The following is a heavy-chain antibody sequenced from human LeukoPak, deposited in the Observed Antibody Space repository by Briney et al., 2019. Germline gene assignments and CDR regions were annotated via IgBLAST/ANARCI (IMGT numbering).Heavy chain of an antibody. CDR2: INPNSGGT. Sequence: ASVKVSCKASGYTFTGYYMHWVRQAPGQGLEWMGWINPNSGGTNYAQKFQGWVTMTRDTSISTAYMELSRLRSDDTAVYYCARLRIAVAGNVCDYWGQGTLVTVSS. J-gene: IGHJ4*02. V-gene: IGHV1-2*04. CDR3: ARLRIAVAGNVCDY. D-gene: IGHD6-19*01. CDR1: GYTFTGYY.